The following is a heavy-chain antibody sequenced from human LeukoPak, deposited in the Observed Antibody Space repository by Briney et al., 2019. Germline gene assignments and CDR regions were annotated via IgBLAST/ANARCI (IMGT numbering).Heavy chain of an antibody. CDR3: AREEYCSSTSCYPRNQFDY. D-gene: IGHD2-2*01. Sequence: GASVKVSCKASGGTFSSYAISWVRQAPGQGLEWMGRIIPILGIANYAQKFQGRVTITADKSTSTAYMELSSLRSEDTAVYYCAREEYCSSTSCYPRNQFDYRGQGTLVTVSS. J-gene: IGHJ4*02. V-gene: IGHV1-69*04. CDR1: GGTFSSYA. CDR2: IIPILGIA.